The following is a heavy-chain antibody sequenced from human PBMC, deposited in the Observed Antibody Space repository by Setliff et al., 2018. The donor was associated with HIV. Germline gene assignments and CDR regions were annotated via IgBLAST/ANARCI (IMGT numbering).Heavy chain of an antibody. CDR2: IYSSGST. Sequence: PSETLSLTCSVSGVSISNYYWSWIRQPPGKGLEWIGFIYSSGSTNYNPSLKSRVTISVDTSKNQFSLKLNSETAADTAVYYCARNVGGLRSAVNWFDPWGQGTLVTVSS. CDR3: ARNVGGLRSAVNWFDP. V-gene: IGHV4-59*08. D-gene: IGHD4-17*01. CDR1: GVSISNYY. J-gene: IGHJ5*02.